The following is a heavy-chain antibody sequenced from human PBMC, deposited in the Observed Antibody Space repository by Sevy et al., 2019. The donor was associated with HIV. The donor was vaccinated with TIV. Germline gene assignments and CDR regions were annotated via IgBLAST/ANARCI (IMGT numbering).Heavy chain of an antibody. J-gene: IGHJ6*02. D-gene: IGHD1-26*01. V-gene: IGHV3-9*01. Sequence: GGSLRLSCAASGFTFDDYAMHWVRQAPGKGLEWVSGISWNSGSIGYADSVKGRFTISRDNAKNSLYLQMNSLRAEDTALYYCAKDKVGSGSCYYYGMDVWGQGTTVTVSS. CDR3: AKDKVGSGSCYYYGMDV. CDR2: ISWNSGSI. CDR1: GFTFDDYA.